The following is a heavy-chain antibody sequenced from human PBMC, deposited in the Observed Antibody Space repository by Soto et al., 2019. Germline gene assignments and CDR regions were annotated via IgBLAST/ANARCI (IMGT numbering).Heavy chain of an antibody. Sequence: ASVKVSCKASGYTFTGYYMHCVLQSPLQGLEWMGCINPNSGGTNYAQKFQGRVTMTRDTSISTAYMELSRLRSDDTAVYYCARDSRRYYDFWSGWDVWGQGTTVTVSS. D-gene: IGHD3-3*01. CDR3: ARDSRRYYDFWSGWDV. CDR2: INPNSGGT. V-gene: IGHV1-2*02. CDR1: GYTFTGYY. J-gene: IGHJ6*02.